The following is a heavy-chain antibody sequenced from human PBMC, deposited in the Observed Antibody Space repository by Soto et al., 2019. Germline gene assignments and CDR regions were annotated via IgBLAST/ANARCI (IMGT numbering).Heavy chain of an antibody. V-gene: IGHV3-30-3*01. Sequence: QVQLVESGGGVVQPGRSLRLSCAASGFTFSSYAMHWVRQAPGKGLEWVAVISYDGSNKYYADSVKGRFTISRDNFKNTLYLQMNSLRAEDTAVYYCASQYCSGGSCCSGYFDYWGQGTLVTVSS. CDR1: GFTFSSYA. D-gene: IGHD2-15*01. CDR2: ISYDGSNK. J-gene: IGHJ4*02. CDR3: ASQYCSGGSCCSGYFDY.